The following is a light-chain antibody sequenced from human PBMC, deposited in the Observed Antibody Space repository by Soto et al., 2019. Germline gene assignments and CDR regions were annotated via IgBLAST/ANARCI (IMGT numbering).Light chain of an antibody. Sequence: IVMTQSPATLSLSPGEGATLSCRASQSVRSNLGWYQQKPGQAPRLLIYGASTRATGMPARFSGSGSGTEFTLTISSLEPEDSAVYYCQQRSNWPSLTFGGGTKVDNK. CDR2: GAS. J-gene: IGKJ4*01. CDR3: QQRSNWPSLT. V-gene: IGKV3-15*01. CDR1: QSVRSN.